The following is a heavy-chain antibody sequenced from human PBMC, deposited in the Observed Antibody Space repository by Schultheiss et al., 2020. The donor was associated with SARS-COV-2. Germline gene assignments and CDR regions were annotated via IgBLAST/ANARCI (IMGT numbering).Heavy chain of an antibody. J-gene: IGHJ5*02. CDR1: GGSISSGDYY. V-gene: IGHV4-30-4*01. CDR3: ARDRGPGGGWFDP. Sequence: SETLSLTCTVSGGSISSGDYYWSWIRQPPGKGLEWIGYIYYSGSTYYNPSLKSRVTISVDTSKNQFSLKLSSVTAADTAVYYCARDRGPGGGWFDPWGQGTLVTVSS. CDR2: IYYSGST. D-gene: IGHD3-16*01.